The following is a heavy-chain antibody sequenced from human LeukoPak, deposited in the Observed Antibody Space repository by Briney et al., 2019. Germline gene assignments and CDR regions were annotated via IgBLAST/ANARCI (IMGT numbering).Heavy chain of an antibody. V-gene: IGHV3-30*02. D-gene: IGHD1-14*01. CDR1: GFTFSSYG. CDR3: AKDTTPPKAGFDP. CDR2: IRYDGSNK. J-gene: IGHJ5*02. Sequence: GGSLRLSCAASGFTFSSYGMHWVRQAPGKGLEWVAFIRYDGSNKYYADSVKGRFTISRDNPKNTLYLQMNSLRAEDTAVYYCAKDTTPPKAGFDPWGQGTLVTVSS.